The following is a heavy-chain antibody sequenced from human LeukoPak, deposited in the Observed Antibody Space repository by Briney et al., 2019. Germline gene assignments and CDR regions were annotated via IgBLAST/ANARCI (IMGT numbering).Heavy chain of an antibody. V-gene: IGHV4-61*02. Sequence: SETLSLTCTVSGGSISSSSYYWSWIRQPAGKGLEWIGRIYTSGSTNYNPSLKSRVTMSVDTSKNQFSLKLSSVTAADTAVYYCARDHKPLLGAYYYYYMDVWGKGTTVTVS. D-gene: IGHD3-10*01. CDR3: ARDHKPLLGAYYYYYMDV. J-gene: IGHJ6*03. CDR1: GGSISSSSYY. CDR2: IYTSGST.